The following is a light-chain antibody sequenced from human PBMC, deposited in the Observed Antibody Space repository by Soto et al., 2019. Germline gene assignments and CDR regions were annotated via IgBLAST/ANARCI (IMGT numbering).Light chain of an antibody. CDR1: SSDVGGYNY. CDR2: EVT. V-gene: IGLV2-14*01. Sequence: QLVLTQPASVSGSPGQSITISCTGTSSDVGGYNYVSWYQQHPGKAPKVMIYEVTNRPSGVSNRFSGSKSGNTASLTISGLQADDEADYYCSSYTSTITLIVFGSGTKVTVL. CDR3: SSYTSTITLIV. J-gene: IGLJ1*01.